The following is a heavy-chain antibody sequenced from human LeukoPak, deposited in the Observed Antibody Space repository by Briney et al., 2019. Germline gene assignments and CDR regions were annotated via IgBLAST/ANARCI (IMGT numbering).Heavy chain of an antibody. Sequence: ASETLSLTCTVTGGTITSYYWSWIRQPAGKGLEWIGRIHTSGSTNYNPSLKSRVTMSVDTSKNQFSLKLSSVTAADTAVYYCARSGGITMVRGVKNWFDPWGQGTLVTVSS. CDR1: GGTITSYY. CDR3: ARSGGITMVRGVKNWFDP. J-gene: IGHJ5*02. CDR2: IHTSGST. D-gene: IGHD3-10*01. V-gene: IGHV4-4*07.